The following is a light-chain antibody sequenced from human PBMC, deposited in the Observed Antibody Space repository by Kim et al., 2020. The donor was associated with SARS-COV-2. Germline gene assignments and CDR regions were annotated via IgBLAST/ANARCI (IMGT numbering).Light chain of an antibody. CDR3: QQYGSSPYT. CDR1: QSVTSTF. J-gene: IGKJ2*01. V-gene: IGKV3-20*01. Sequence: EIVLTQSPGTLSLSPGERASLSCRASQSVTSTFLAWYQQKPGQPPRLLIYDASSRATGIPDRFSGSGSGTDFILTISRLEPEDFAVYYCQQYGSSPYTFGQGTKLEI. CDR2: DAS.